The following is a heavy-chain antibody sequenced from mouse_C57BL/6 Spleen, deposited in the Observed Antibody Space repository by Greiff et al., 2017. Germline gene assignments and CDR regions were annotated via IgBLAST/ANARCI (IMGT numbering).Heavy chain of an antibody. D-gene: IGHD1-1*01. Sequence: VQLRQSGAELVRPGASVKLSCTASGFNIKDYYMHWVKQRPEQGLEWIGRIDPEDGDTEYAPKFQGKATMTADTSSNTAYLQLSSLTSEDTAVDYCTRTVVATGAMDYWGQGTSVTVSS. CDR2: IDPEDGDT. J-gene: IGHJ4*01. CDR1: GFNIKDYY. V-gene: IGHV14-1*01. CDR3: TRTVVATGAMDY.